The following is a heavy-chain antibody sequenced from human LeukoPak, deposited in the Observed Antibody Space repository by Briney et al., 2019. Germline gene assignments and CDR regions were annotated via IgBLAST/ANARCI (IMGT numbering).Heavy chain of an antibody. J-gene: IGHJ4*02. Sequence: GGSLRLSCAASGFTFDDYAMHRVRQAPGKGLEWVSLIIGDGTNTYYADSVKGRFTISRDNSKNSLYLQMNSLRTEDTALYYCAKDGSSGSYSDYWGQGTLVTVSS. D-gene: IGHD1-26*01. CDR3: AKDGSSGSYSDY. CDR1: GFTFDDYA. CDR2: IIGDGTNT. V-gene: IGHV3-43*02.